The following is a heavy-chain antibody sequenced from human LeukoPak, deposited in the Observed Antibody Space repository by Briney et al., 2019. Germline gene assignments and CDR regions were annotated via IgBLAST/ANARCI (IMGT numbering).Heavy chain of an antibody. V-gene: IGHV1-2*02. Sequence: ASVKVSCKSSGYTFTGYYIHWVRQAPGQGLEWMGWINPNSGDTKYVQKFQGRVTVTRDKSISTAYMELSRLTSDDTAVYYCARGYDSGGYYLPDHWGQGTLVTVSS. CDR2: INPNSGDT. CDR1: GYTFTGYY. D-gene: IGHD3-22*01. CDR3: ARGYDSGGYYLPDH. J-gene: IGHJ4*02.